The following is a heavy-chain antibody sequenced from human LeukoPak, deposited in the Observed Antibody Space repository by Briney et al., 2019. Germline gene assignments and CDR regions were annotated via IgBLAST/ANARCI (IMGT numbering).Heavy chain of an antibody. CDR1: GFTVSSNY. V-gene: IGHV3-66*01. CDR3: ARIAGDYGEFDC. J-gene: IGHJ4*02. Sequence: GGSLRLSCAASGFTVSSNYMSWVRQAPGKGLEWVSVIYSGGSTYYADSVKGRFTISRDNSKDTLYLQMNSLRAEDTAVYYCARIAGDYGEFDCWGQGTLVTVSS. CDR2: IYSGGST. D-gene: IGHD4-17*01.